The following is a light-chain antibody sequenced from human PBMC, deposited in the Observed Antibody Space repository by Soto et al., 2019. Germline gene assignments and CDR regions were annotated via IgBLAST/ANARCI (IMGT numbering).Light chain of an antibody. Sequence: VLAQSSRTLSVGPGERAALSCRASQSVSSSNLAWYQQKPGQAPRLLIYDASNRATGTPARFSGSGSGTDFTLTISSLQTEDSAVYYSQPRSRLFTFGGGTKVAIK. CDR1: QSVSSSN. V-gene: IGKV3D-20*02. CDR3: QPRSRLFT. CDR2: DAS. J-gene: IGKJ4*01.